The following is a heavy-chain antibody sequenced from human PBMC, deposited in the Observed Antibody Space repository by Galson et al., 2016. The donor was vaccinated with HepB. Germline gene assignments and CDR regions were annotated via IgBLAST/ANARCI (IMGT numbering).Heavy chain of an antibody. CDR1: GFTFSSYG. D-gene: IGHD2-15*01. CDR2: IWFDGSNK. V-gene: IGHV3-33*06. Sequence: SLRLSCAASGFTFSSYGMHWVRQAPGKGLEWVAMIWFDGSNKYYADSVKGRFIISRDNSMDTLYLQMNSLRAEDTAVYYCAKDLRYCSGGSCYATDEYFQHWGQGTLVTVSS. J-gene: IGHJ1*01. CDR3: AKDLRYCSGGSCYATDEYFQH.